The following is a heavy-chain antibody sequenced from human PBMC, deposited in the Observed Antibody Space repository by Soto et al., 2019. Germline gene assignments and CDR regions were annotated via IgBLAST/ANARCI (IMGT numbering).Heavy chain of an antibody. D-gene: IGHD3-22*01. CDR3: AILYYDTSGPYLK. CDR1: GYSITSFY. CDR2: ITPVDGSA. J-gene: IGHJ4*02. V-gene: IGHV1-46*01. Sequence: GASVKVSCKTSGYSITSFYSYCVRQAPGQGLEWMGTITPVDGSATYAQKFQGRVTMTSDTSTDTVSMELSSLRSEDTAVYYCAILYYDTSGPYLKWGLGTLVTVSS.